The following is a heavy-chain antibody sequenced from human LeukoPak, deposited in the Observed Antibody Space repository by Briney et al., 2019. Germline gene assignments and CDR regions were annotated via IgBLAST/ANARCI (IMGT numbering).Heavy chain of an antibody. CDR1: GFTFSSYA. Sequence: GGSLRLSCAASGFTFSSYAMSWVRQAPGKGLEWVSAISGSGGSTYYADSVKGQFTISRGNSKNTLYLQMNSLRAEDTAVYYCAKDLEGSGSYIHFDYWGQGTLVTVSS. V-gene: IGHV3-23*01. D-gene: IGHD3-10*01. CDR2: ISGSGGST. J-gene: IGHJ4*02. CDR3: AKDLEGSGSYIHFDY.